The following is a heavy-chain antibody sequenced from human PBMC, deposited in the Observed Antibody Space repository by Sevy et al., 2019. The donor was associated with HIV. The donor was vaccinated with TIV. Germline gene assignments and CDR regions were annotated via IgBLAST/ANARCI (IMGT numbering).Heavy chain of an antibody. CDR2: IYYSGST. V-gene: IGHV4-61*01. CDR3: ARDVSGPYSGSKNNWFDP. J-gene: IGHJ5*02. CDR1: GGSISRGSYY. D-gene: IGHD1-26*01. Sequence: SETLSLTCTVSGGSISRGSYYWSWIRQPPGKGLEWIGYIYYSGSTNYNPSLKSRVTISVDTSKNQFSLKLSSVTAADTAVYYCARDVSGPYSGSKNNWFDPWGQGTLVTVSS.